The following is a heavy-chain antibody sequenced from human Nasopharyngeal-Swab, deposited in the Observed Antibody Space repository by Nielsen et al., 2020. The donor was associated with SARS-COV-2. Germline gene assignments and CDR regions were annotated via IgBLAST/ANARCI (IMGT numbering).Heavy chain of an antibody. CDR3: ARDDSRPHVGAFDI. CDR1: GFTFSSYS. V-gene: IGHV3-21*01. D-gene: IGHD3-22*01. Sequence: LSLTCAASGFTFSSYSMNWVRQAPGKGLEWVSSISSSSSYIYYADSVKGRFTISRDNAKNSLYLQMNSLRAEDTAVYYCARDDSRPHVGAFDIWGQGTMVAVSS. CDR2: ISSSSSYI. J-gene: IGHJ3*02.